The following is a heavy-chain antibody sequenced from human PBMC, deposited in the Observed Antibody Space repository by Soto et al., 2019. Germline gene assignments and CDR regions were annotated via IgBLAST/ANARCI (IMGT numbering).Heavy chain of an antibody. Sequence: GGSLRLSCAASGFTFSNAWMSWVRQAPGKGLEWVGRIKSKTDGGTTDYAAPVKGRFTISRDDSKNTLYLQMNSLKTEDTAVYYCTTEGVQLERHDYYYYMDVWGKGTTVTVSS. CDR3: TTEGVQLERHDYYYYMDV. V-gene: IGHV3-15*01. CDR1: GFTFSNAW. J-gene: IGHJ6*03. D-gene: IGHD1-1*01. CDR2: IKSKTDGGTT.